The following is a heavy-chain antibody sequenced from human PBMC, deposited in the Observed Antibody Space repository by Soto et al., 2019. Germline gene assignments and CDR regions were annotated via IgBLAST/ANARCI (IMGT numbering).Heavy chain of an antibody. J-gene: IGHJ4*02. CDR2: ISSSSNNM. Sequence: GSLRLSCAGSGFTFSGYSMNWVRQAPGKALEWVSSISSSSNNMYYTDSVKGRFTMSRDNAKNSLYLQMNSLRVDDTAVYYCARDLASATGTFDYWGQGTLVTVSS. CDR3: ARDLASATGTFDY. D-gene: IGHD1-1*01. V-gene: IGHV3-21*01. CDR1: GFTFSGYS.